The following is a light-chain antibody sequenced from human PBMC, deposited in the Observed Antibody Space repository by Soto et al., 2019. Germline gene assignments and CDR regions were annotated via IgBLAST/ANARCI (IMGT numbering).Light chain of an antibody. CDR1: SSDVGGYNY. CDR3: CSYAGSYTLEV. V-gene: IGLV2-11*01. Sequence: QSALTQPRSVSGSPGQLVTISCTGTSSDVGGYNYVSWYQQHPGKAPKLMIYDVSKRPSGVPDRFSGSKSGNTASLTISGLQAEDEADYYCCSYAGSYTLEVFGGGTKLTVL. CDR2: DVS. J-gene: IGLJ2*01.